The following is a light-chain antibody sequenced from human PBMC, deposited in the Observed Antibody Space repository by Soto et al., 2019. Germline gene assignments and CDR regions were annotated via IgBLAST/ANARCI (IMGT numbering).Light chain of an antibody. CDR2: GVT. J-gene: IGLJ1*01. Sequence: QSALTQPTSVSGSPGQSITISCTGNHNDIGTYDYVSWYQQHPGRAPRLLIHGVTTRPSGISDRFSASKSGLTASLTISGLQPEDEADYYCISFTSNRIYVFGPGTKVTVL. CDR1: HNDIGTYDY. V-gene: IGLV2-14*03. CDR3: ISFTSNRIYV.